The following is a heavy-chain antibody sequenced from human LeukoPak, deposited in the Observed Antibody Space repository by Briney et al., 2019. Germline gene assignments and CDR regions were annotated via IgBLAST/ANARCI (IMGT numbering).Heavy chain of an antibody. D-gene: IGHD3-10*01. CDR1: GGSISSSNHY. V-gene: IGHV4-39*02. CDR2: IDYSGTT. Sequence: PSETLSLTCTVSGGSISSSNHYWGWIRQPPGKGLEWIGSIDYSGTTYYNPSLKSRVTISIDTSKNHFSLKLSSVTAADTAVYHCARRDYYDSESLFDYWGQGTLVTVSS. J-gene: IGHJ4*02. CDR3: ARRDYYDSESLFDY.